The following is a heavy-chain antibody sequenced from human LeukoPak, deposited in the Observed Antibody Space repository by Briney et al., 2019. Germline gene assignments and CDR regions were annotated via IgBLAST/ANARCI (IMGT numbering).Heavy chain of an antibody. J-gene: IGHJ4*02. CDR2: INPNSGGT. V-gene: IGHV1-2*02. CDR1: GYTFTGYY. CDR3: ARDRHYGENYFDY. D-gene: IGHD4-17*01. Sequence: ASVKVSCKASGYTFTGYYMHWVRQAPGQGLEWMGWINPNSGGTNYAQKFQGRVTMTRDTSISTAYMELSRLRSDDTAVYYCARDRHYGENYFDYWGQGTLVTVSS.